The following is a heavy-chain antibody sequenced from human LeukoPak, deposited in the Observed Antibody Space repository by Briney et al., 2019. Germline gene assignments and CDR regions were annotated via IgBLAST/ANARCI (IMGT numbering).Heavy chain of an antibody. CDR3: AKAYSYGTYYFDY. D-gene: IGHD5-18*01. Sequence: SSETLSLTCTVSGGSISSYYWSWVRQAPGKGLEWVSAISGSGGSTYYADSVKGRFTISRDNSKNTLYLQMNSLRAEDTAVYYCAKAYSYGTYYFDYWGQGTLVTVSS. CDR2: ISGSGGST. CDR1: GGSISSYY. V-gene: IGHV3-23*01. J-gene: IGHJ4*02.